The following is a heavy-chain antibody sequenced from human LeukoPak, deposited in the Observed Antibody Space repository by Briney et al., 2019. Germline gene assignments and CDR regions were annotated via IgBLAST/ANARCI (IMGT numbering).Heavy chain of an antibody. CDR3: ARLGKHPYDAFDI. CDR2: IYYSGST. J-gene: IGHJ3*02. Sequence: SQTLSLTCTVSGGSISSGGYYWSWIRQHPGKGLEWIGYIYYSGSTYYNPSLKSRVTISVDTSKNQFSLKLSSVTAADTAVYYCARLGKHPYDAFDIWGQGTMVTVSS. V-gene: IGHV4-31*03. CDR1: GGSISSGGYY. D-gene: IGHD1-26*01.